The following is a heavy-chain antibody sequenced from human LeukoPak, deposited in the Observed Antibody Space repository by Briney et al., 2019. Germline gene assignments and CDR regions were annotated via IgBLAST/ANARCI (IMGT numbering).Heavy chain of an antibody. CDR3: AKDPVQFGELTYYFDS. D-gene: IGHD3-10*01. CDR1: GFSFSIYG. V-gene: IGHV3-30*02. Sequence: GGSLRLSCAASGFSFSIYGMHWVRQAPGTGLEWVAFIGYDGTNQYYADSVEGRFTIYRDNFQDTVHLQMNTLTNEDTAVNYCAKDPVQFGELTYYFDSWGQGTLVTVSS. J-gene: IGHJ4*02. CDR2: IGYDGTNQ.